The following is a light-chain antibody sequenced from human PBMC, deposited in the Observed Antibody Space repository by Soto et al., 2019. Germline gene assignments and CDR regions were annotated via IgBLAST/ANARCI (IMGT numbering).Light chain of an antibody. CDR1: SNDIGNYNY. CDR3: QSYDNALSAWV. Sequence: QSVLTQPASVSGSPGQSITISCTGTSNDIGNYNYVSWYQQHPGKAPKVMIYEVSNRPSGISNRFSGSKSGNTASLTITGLQPEDEADYYCQSYDNALSAWVFGGGTKLTVL. J-gene: IGLJ3*02. CDR2: EVS. V-gene: IGLV2-14*01.